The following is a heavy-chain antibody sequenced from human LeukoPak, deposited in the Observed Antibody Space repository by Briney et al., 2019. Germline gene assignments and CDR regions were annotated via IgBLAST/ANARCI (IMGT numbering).Heavy chain of an antibody. J-gene: IGHJ4*02. V-gene: IGHV1-2*02. CDR2: ININRSGR. Sequence: PSVKLSCTDSGYTLTGYCMYWVRHAHAPGRERKGWININRSGRNYAQKFQGRDTRARDTSISTAYMELSRLRSDDTAAYYCARDIWQQLVGDFDYWGQGTLVTVSS. CDR3: ARDIWQQLVGDFDY. D-gene: IGHD6-13*01. CDR1: GYTLTGYC.